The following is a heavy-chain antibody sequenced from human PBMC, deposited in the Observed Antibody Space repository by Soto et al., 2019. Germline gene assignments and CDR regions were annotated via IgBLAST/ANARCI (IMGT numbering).Heavy chain of an antibody. CDR3: ARQPAHVYEASPKWFGP. CDR1: GFTFSSYE. Sequence: EVLLVESGGGLVQPGGSLRLSCTASGFTFSSYEMNWVRQAPGKGLEWISYISTSGRTIFDAGSVKGRFTISRDNTRNTLFLQMDSLRPEDTAVYYCARQPAHVYEASPKWFGPWGQGTLVIVSS. CDR2: ISTSGRTI. V-gene: IGHV3-48*03. D-gene: IGHD3-16*01. J-gene: IGHJ5*02.